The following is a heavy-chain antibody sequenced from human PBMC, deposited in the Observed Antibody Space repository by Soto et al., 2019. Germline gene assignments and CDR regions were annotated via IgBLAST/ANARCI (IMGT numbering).Heavy chain of an antibody. CDR1: GFTFSDFY. J-gene: IGHJ4*02. Sequence: PGGSLRLSCAASGFTFSDFYMSWIRQAPGKGLEWVSYISTSGSTIYYADSMKGRFTISRDNAKNSLYLQMNSLRAEDTAVYYCARRVRYCSGGSCCHYFDYWGQGILVTVSS. D-gene: IGHD2-15*01. CDR2: ISTSGSTI. CDR3: ARRVRYCSGGSCCHYFDY. V-gene: IGHV3-11*01.